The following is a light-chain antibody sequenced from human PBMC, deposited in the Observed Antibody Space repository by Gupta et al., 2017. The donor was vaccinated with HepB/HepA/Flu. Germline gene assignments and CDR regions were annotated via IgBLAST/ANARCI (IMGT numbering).Light chain of an antibody. CDR2: DAS. Sequence: ETVFTQSPATLSLSPGERATLSCRASQSVSSHLAWYQQKPGQAPRLLIFDASNTATGLPARFSGSGSGTYFTLTISILDPEDFAVYYCQQRSNWPMTFGQGTKVEIK. V-gene: IGKV3-11*01. J-gene: IGKJ1*01. CDR3: QQRSNWPMT. CDR1: QSVSSH.